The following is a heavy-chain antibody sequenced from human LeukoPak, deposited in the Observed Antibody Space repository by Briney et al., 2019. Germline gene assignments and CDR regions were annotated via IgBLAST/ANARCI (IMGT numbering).Heavy chain of an antibody. J-gene: IGHJ6*03. Sequence: GASVKVSCKASGYTFTSYGISWVRQAPGQGLEWMGWISAYNGNTNYAQKLQGRVTMTTDTSTSTAYMELRSLRSDDTAVYYCARVIVVVPAAPEAFYYYYMDVWGKGTTVTVSS. CDR1: GYTFTSYG. V-gene: IGHV1-18*01. CDR3: ARVIVVVPAAPEAFYYYYMDV. CDR2: ISAYNGNT. D-gene: IGHD2-2*01.